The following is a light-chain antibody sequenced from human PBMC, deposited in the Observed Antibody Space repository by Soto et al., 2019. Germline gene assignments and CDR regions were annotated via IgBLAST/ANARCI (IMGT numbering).Light chain of an antibody. CDR2: EVN. Sequence: QSVLTQPPSASGSPGQSVTISCTGTSSDVGYYNYVSWYQQHPGRAPKLIIYEVNKRPSGVPDRFSGSKSGNTASLTVSGLQAEDEAEYYCTSDAVGKNVVFGGGTKLTVL. V-gene: IGLV2-8*01. CDR1: SSDVGYYNY. J-gene: IGLJ2*01. CDR3: TSDAVGKNVV.